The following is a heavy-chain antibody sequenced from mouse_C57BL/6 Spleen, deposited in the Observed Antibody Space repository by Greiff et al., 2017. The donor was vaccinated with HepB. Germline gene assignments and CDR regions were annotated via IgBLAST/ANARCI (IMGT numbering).Heavy chain of an antibody. D-gene: IGHD2-3*01. CDR3: AREALYDGSLDY. J-gene: IGHJ2*01. CDR1: GYTFTSYW. V-gene: IGHV1-55*01. Sequence: QVQLQQPGAELVKPGASVKMSCKASGYTFTSYWITWVKQRPGQGLEWIGDIYPGSGSTNYNEKFKSKATLTVDTSSSTAYMQLSSLTSEDSAVYYCAREALYDGSLDYWGQGTTLTVSS. CDR2: IYPGSGST.